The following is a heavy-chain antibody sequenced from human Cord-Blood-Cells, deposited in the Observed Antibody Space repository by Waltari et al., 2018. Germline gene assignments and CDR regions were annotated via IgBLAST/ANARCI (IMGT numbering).Heavy chain of an antibody. J-gene: IGHJ6*03. Sequence: QVQLQESGPGLVKPSETLSLTCTVSGGSISSYYWSWIRQPPGKGLEWIGYIYYSGSTNSHPSRQSRVTISGDTSNNQFSRKLSSVTAADTAVYYCARGAGYCSSTSCFYYYYYYMDVWGKGTTVTVSS. CDR2: IYYSGST. CDR1: GGSISSYY. CDR3: ARGAGYCSSTSCFYYYYYYMDV. D-gene: IGHD2-2*01. V-gene: IGHV4-59*01.